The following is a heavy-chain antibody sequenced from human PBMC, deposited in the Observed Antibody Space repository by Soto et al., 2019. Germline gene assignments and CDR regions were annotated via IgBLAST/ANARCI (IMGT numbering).Heavy chain of an antibody. CDR3: ARRMAQQLASSVDY. D-gene: IGHD6-13*01. Sequence: ESHRVCWRGAWCRCASFWVGWVRQIPGKGLEWMGIIYPGDSDTRYSPSFQGQVTISADKSISTAYLQWSSLKASDTAMYYCARRMAQQLASSVDYWGQGTLVTVSS. CDR1: WCRCASFW. J-gene: IGHJ4*02. V-gene: IGHV5-51*01. CDR2: IYPGDSDT.